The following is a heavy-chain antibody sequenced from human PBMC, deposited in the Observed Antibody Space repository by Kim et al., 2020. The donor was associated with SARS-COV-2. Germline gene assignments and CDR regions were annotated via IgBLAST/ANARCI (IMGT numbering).Heavy chain of an antibody. CDR3: ARVPNYANYVNWFDP. Sequence: GGSLRLSCAASGFRLSGYEMNWVRLAPGKGLEWVSAISGRGTTYYADSVKGRFTISRDNSRSTLSLQMNSLRVEDTAVFYCARVPNYANYVNWFDPWGQGTLVTVSS. J-gene: IGHJ5*02. V-gene: IGHV3-23*01. CDR2: ISGRGTT. D-gene: IGHD4-17*01. CDR1: GFRLSGYE.